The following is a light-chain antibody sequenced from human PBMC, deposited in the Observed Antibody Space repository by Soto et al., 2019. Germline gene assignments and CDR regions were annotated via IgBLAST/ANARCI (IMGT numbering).Light chain of an antibody. V-gene: IGKV1-8*01. CDR2: AAS. J-gene: IGKJ4*01. CDR3: QQYYSYPLLT. CDR1: QGISSY. Sequence: AIRMTQSPSSLSASTGDRVTITCGASQGISSYLSWYQQKPGKAPKLLIYAASTLQSGVPSRFSGSGSGTDFTITISCLQSEDFANYYCQQYYSYPLLTFGGGTKVDIK.